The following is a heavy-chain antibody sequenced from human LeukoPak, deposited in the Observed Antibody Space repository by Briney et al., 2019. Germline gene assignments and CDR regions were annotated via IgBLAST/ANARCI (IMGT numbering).Heavy chain of an antibody. CDR2: INPSAVST. J-gene: IGHJ4*02. CDR3: ARASAIVGASVFDS. V-gene: IGHV1-46*01. Sequence: ASVKVSCKASGYTFSTYYIHWVRQAPGQGLEGMGIINPSAVSTNYAQKFQGTVTMTRDTSTSTVYMELSGLRSEDTAVYYCARASAIVGASVFDSWGQGTLVTVSS. CDR1: GYTFSTYY. D-gene: IGHD1-26*01.